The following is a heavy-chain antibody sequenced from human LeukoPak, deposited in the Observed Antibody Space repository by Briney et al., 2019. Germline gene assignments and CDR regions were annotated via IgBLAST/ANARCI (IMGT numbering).Heavy chain of an antibody. V-gene: IGHV3-48*04. J-gene: IGHJ3*02. D-gene: IGHD3-22*01. CDR2: ISSSSSTI. Sequence: GGSLRLSCAASGFTFSSYSMNWVRQAPGKGLEWVSYISSSSSTIYYADSVKGRFTISRDNAKNSLYLQMNSLRAEDTAVYYCARDYHDSSSGAFDIWGQGTMVTVSS. CDR1: GFTFSSYS. CDR3: ARDYHDSSSGAFDI.